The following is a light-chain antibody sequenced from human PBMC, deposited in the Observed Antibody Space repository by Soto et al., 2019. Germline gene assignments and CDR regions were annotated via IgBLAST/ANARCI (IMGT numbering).Light chain of an antibody. CDR2: TTY. V-gene: IGLV1-44*01. CDR3: AAWDYSLNGHV. CDR1: DSNIGSYS. J-gene: IGLJ1*01. Sequence: QSVLTQPHSVSGTPGQRLTVSCSGSDSNIGSYSVHWFQQLPGTAPKLLISTTYQRPSGVPERFSGSKSGTSASLAISGLQSEDEADYYCAAWDYSLNGHVFGTVTKVTVL.